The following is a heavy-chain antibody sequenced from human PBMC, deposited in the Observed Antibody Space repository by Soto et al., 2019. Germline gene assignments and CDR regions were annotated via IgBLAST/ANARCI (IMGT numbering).Heavy chain of an antibody. CDR2: ISYDGSNK. D-gene: IGHD2-21*02. V-gene: IGHV3-30-3*01. CDR3: ARDLDSVVTAMGNWFDP. Sequence: QVQLVESGGGVVQPGRSLRLSCAASGFTFSSYARHWVRQAPGKGLEWVAVISYDGSNKYYADSVKGRFTISRDNSKNTLYLQMNSLRAEDTAVYYCARDLDSVVTAMGNWFDPWGQGTLVTVSS. CDR1: GFTFSSYA. J-gene: IGHJ5*02.